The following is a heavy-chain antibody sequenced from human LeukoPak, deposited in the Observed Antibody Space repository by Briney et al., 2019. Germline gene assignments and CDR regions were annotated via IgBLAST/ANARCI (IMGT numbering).Heavy chain of an antibody. CDR3: ARDFRHYDSSGRLDY. Sequence: QPGRSLRLSCAASGFTFSSYAMHWVRQAPGKGLEWVAIISDDGSNEYYADSVKGRFTISRDNSKNTLYLQMNSLRAEDTAVYYCARDFRHYDSSGRLDYWGQGTLVTVSS. D-gene: IGHD3-22*01. V-gene: IGHV3-30-3*01. CDR2: ISDDGSNE. CDR1: GFTFSSYA. J-gene: IGHJ4*02.